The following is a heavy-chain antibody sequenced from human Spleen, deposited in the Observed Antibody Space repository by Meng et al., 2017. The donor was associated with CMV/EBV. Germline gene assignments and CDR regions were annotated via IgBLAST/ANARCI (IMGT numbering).Heavy chain of an antibody. V-gene: IGHV1-8*01. Sequence: QVQLVQSGAEVKKPGSSVKVSCKSSGGTFTSSDINWVRQATGQGLEWMGWINPNTGNTGYAQKFQGRVTLTRSTSISTAYMELSSLRSEDTAVYYCALTVAAGYWGQGTLVTVSS. J-gene: IGHJ4*02. CDR3: ALTVAAGY. CDR1: GGTFTSSD. CDR2: INPNTGNT. D-gene: IGHD6-19*01.